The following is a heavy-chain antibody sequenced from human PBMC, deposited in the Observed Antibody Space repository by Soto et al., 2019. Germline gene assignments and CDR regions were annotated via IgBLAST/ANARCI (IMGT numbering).Heavy chain of an antibody. J-gene: IGHJ6*02. CDR2: INAGNGNT. D-gene: IGHD1-20*01. Sequence: GASVKVSCKASGYTFTSYAMHWVRQAPGQRLEWMGWINAGNGNTKYSQKFQGRVTITRDTSASTAYMELSSLRSEDTAVYYCARDRVTGTQDYYYGMDVWGQGTTLTV. CDR1: GYTFTSYA. V-gene: IGHV1-3*01. CDR3: ARDRVTGTQDYYYGMDV.